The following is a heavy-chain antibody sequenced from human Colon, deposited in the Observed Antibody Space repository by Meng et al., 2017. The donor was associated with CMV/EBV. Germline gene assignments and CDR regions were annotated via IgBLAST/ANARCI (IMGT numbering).Heavy chain of an antibody. CDR1: GGSISSDSYY. CDR2: VYYSGAT. Sequence: SETLSLTCTVSGGSISSDSYYWSWIRQSPEKGLEWIGYVYYSGATNYNPSLKSRVTISVDTSKNQFSLKLSSVTAADTAVYYCASASNGRGWFDPWGQGTLVTVSS. V-gene: IGHV4-61*01. J-gene: IGHJ5*02. D-gene: IGHD2-8*01. CDR3: ASASNGRGWFDP.